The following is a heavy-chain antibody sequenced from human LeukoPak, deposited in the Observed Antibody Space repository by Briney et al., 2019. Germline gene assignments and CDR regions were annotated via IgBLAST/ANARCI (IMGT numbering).Heavy chain of an antibody. D-gene: IGHD3-3*01. CDR3: ARLEAYYYYMDV. CDR2: INPNSGGT. V-gene: IGHV1-2*02. J-gene: IGHJ6*03. CDR1: GYTFTDNR. Sequence: GASVKVSCKASGYTFTDNRIHWVRQAPGQGLEWMGWINPNSGGTNYAQKFQGRVTMTRDTSISTAYMELSRLRSDDTAVYYCARLEAYYYYMDVWGKGTTVTISS.